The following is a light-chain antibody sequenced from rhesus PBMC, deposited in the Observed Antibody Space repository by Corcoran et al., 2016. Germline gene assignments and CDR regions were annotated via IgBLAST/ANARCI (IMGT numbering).Light chain of an antibody. V-gene: IGKV3-24*04. CDR1: QSVGSY. CDR2: GAS. J-gene: IGKJ3*01. CDR3: QQSSNLFT. Sequence: ETVVTQSPATLSLSPGERATLSCRASQSVGSYLAWYQPKPGQAPRPLIYGASSRATGIPDRFSGTGSGTDFTLTIRSLEPEDVGVYYCQQSSNLFTFGPGTKLDIK.